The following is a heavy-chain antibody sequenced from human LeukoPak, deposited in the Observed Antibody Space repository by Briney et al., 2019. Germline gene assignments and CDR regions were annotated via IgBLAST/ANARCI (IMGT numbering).Heavy chain of an antibody. J-gene: IGHJ4*02. CDR1: GYTFTSHG. CDR3: ARKWELDY. CDR2: ISAYSGNT. Sequence: ASVTVSCKASGYTFTSHGISWVRQAPGQGLEWMGWISAYSGNTNYAQNLQGRVTMTTDTSTTTAYMELRSLRSDDTAVYYCARKWELDYWGQGTLVTVSS. D-gene: IGHD1-26*01. V-gene: IGHV1-18*01.